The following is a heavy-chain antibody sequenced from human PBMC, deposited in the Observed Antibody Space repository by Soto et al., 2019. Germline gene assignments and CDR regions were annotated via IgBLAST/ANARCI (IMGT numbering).Heavy chain of an antibody. V-gene: IGHV4-39*01. CDR3: ASGYSSWFYP. J-gene: IGHJ5*02. D-gene: IGHD4-4*01. CDR2: IYYSGST. CDR1: GCSISSSIYY. Sequence: PSATLYLTCTVSGCSISSSIYYCGWIRQPPGKGLEWIGSIYYSGSTYYNPSLKSRVTISVDTSKNQFSLKLSSVTAADTAVYYCASGYSSWFYPWGQGTLVTVS.